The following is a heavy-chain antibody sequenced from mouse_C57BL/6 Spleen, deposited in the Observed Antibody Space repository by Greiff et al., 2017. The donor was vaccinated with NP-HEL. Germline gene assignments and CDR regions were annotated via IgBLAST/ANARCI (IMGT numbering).Heavy chain of an antibody. D-gene: IGHD3-2*02. CDR2: INPSSGYT. Sequence: QVQLKQSGAELARPGASVKMSCKASGYTFTSYTMHWVKQRPGQGLEWIGYINPSSGYTKYNQKFKDKATLTADKSSSTAYMQLSSLTSEDSAVYYCARDERSGYGPYDYWGQGTTLTVSS. CDR1: GYTFTSYT. CDR3: ARDERSGYGPYDY. J-gene: IGHJ2*01. V-gene: IGHV1-4*01.